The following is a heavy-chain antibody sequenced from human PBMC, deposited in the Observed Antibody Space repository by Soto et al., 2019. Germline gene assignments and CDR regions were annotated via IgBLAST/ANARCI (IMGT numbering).Heavy chain of an antibody. CDR2: ISAYNGNT. V-gene: IGHV1-18*01. CDR3: ARGLGGSGSYYNVDY. J-gene: IGHJ4*02. CDR1: GYTFTSYG. D-gene: IGHD3-10*01. Sequence: ASVKVSCKASGYTFTSYGISWVRQAPGQGLEWMGWISAYNGNTNYAQKLRGRVTMTTDTSTSTAYMELRSLRSDDTAVYYCARGLGGSGSYYNVDYWGQGTLVTVSS.